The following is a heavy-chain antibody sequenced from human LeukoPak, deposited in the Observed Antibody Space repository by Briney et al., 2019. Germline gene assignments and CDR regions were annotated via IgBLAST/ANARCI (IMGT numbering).Heavy chain of an antibody. J-gene: IGHJ3*02. CDR2: ISYDGSNK. CDR3: LSWFGVLRDAFDI. Sequence: GGSLRLSCAASGFTFSSYAMHWVRQAPGKGLEWVAVISYDGSNKYYADSVKGRFTISRDNSKNTLYLQMNSLRAEDTAVYYCLSWFGVLRDAFDIWGQGTMVTVSS. D-gene: IGHD3-10*01. V-gene: IGHV3-30*04. CDR1: GFTFSSYA.